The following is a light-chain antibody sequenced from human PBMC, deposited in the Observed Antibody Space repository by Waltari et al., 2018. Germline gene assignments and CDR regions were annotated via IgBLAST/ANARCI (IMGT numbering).Light chain of an antibody. J-gene: IGKJ5*01. CDR1: QSIASN. Sequence: VMTQSPATLSVSPGERATFPCRASQSIASNLAWYQQKPGQAPSILIYGASARATGIPARCSVSGSGTEFTLAISSMQSEDFAVYYCQQYHNWPPITFGQGTRLEIK. V-gene: IGKV3-15*01. CDR2: GAS. CDR3: QQYHNWPPIT.